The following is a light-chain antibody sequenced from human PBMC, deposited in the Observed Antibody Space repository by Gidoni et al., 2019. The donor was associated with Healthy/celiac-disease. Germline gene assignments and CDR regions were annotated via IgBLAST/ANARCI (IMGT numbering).Light chain of an antibody. CDR1: QGISNS. CDR2: AAS. V-gene: IGKV1-NL1*01. J-gene: IGKJ1*01. CDR3: QQYYSTWWT. Sequence: DVQMTQSPSSLSASVGDRVTITCRASQGISNSLAWYQQKPGKAPKLLLYAASRLESGVPSRFSGSGSGTDYTLTISSLQPEDFATYYCQQYYSTWWTFGQGTKVEIK.